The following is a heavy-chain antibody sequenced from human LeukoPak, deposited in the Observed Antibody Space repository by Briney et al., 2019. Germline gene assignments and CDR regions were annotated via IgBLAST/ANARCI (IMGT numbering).Heavy chain of an antibody. D-gene: IGHD7-27*01. J-gene: IGHJ4*02. CDR2: INHSGST. CDR3: ARLTGYFDH. CDR1: GFTFSSYE. Sequence: GSLRLSCAASGFTFSSYEMNWVRQAPGKGLEWIGEINHSGSTNYNPSLKSRVTISVDTSKNQFSLKLSSVTAADTAVYYCARLTGYFDHWGQGTLVTVSS. V-gene: IGHV4-34*01.